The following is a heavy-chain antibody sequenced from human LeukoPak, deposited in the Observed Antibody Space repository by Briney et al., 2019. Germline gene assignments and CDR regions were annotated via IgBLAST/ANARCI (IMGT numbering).Heavy chain of an antibody. Sequence: SETLSLTCTVSGFSIRSDHYWGWVRQPPGAGLEWIGSVYQSGTTYYNPSLKSRVTTSVDMSKNQFSLRLRPVTAADTAVYYCARIFIRNGYSSYFDCWGQGTLVTVSS. CDR1: GFSIRSDHY. J-gene: IGHJ4*02. D-gene: IGHD5-18*01. CDR3: ARIFIRNGYSSYFDC. CDR2: VYQSGTT. V-gene: IGHV4-38-2*02.